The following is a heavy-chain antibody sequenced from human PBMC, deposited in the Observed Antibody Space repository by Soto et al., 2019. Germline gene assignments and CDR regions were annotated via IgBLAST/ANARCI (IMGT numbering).Heavy chain of an antibody. CDR3: ARDTGDGTFDF. D-gene: IGHD7-27*01. V-gene: IGHV1-3*01. J-gene: IGHJ4*02. Sequence: ASVKVSGKASGYTFSSYAMHWVRQAPGQRLEWMGWINAGYGNTKSSQKFQDRVTISRDASASTAYMELTSLRSEDTAVYYCARDTGDGTFDFWGQGTLVTVSS. CDR2: INAGYGNT. CDR1: GYTFSSYA.